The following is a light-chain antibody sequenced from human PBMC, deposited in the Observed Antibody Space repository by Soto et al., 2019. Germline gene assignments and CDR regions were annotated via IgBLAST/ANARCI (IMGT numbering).Light chain of an antibody. Sequence: EVVMTQSPATLSVSPGEGATLSCRASQSIAGNLAWYQQKPGQAPRLLIYGASTRATGIPARFSGSGSGTDFTLTISSLQSEDFAVYYCQQFNNCPRTFGGGTKVEIK. V-gene: IGKV3-15*01. J-gene: IGKJ4*01. CDR1: QSIAGN. CDR2: GAS. CDR3: QQFNNCPRT.